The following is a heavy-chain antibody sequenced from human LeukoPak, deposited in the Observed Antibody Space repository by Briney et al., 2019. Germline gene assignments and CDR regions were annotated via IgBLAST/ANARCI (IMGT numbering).Heavy chain of an antibody. Sequence: GGSLRLSCTASGFTFRTYIMAWVRQVPGKGLEWISAISGDAITTYYAVPVKDRFTISRDNFRNTLSLQMDSLRADDSAVYYCAKDASPYSNYAVRWFDSWGQGTPVTVSS. CDR1: GFTFRTYI. CDR3: AKDASPYSNYAVRWFDS. CDR2: ISGDAITT. D-gene: IGHD4/OR15-4a*01. J-gene: IGHJ5*01. V-gene: IGHV3-23*01.